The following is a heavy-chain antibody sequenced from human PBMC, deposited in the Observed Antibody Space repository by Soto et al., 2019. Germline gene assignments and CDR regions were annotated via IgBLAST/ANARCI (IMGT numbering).Heavy chain of an antibody. CDR1: GFTFSSYA. D-gene: IGHD3-9*01. V-gene: IGHV3-23*01. CDR3: AKEIYDIVTGYSYYYYGMDV. CDR2: ISGSGGST. J-gene: IGHJ6*02. Sequence: GGSLRLSCAASGFTFSSYAMSWVRQAPGKGLEWVSAISGSGGSTYYADSVKGRFTISRDNSKNTLYLQMNSLRAEDTAVYYCAKEIYDIVTGYSYYYYGMDVWGQGTTVTVSS.